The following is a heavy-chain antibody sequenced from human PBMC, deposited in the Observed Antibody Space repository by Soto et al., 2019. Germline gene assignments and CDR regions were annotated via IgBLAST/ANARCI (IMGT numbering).Heavy chain of an antibody. CDR1: GFTFSNYA. CDR3: AKSRYSDSSGDFYDF. V-gene: IGHV3-23*01. CDR2: IGGRATSA. D-gene: IGHD3-22*01. Sequence: EVQLLESGGGLVQPGGSLRLSCAASGFTFSNYAMSWVRQAPGKWLEWVSGIGGRATSAYYADSVKGRFAISRDNSYNTLFLQLNSLRAEDTAVYYCAKSRYSDSSGDFYDFWGQGTLVSVSS. J-gene: IGHJ4*02.